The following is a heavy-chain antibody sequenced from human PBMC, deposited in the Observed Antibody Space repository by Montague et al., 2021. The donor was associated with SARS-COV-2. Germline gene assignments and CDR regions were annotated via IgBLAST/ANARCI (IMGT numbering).Heavy chain of an antibody. V-gene: IGHV4-31*03. Sequence: LTCTVSGGSISNGDYFWNWIRQLPGKGLEWIGYIYNSGATYYNPSLKSRVAISVDTSKNHFSLNLNSLTAADTAIYYCASASCGGDCYVFDIWGRGTMVTVSS. D-gene: IGHD2-21*02. CDR1: GGSISNGDYF. CDR3: ASASCGGDCYVFDI. CDR2: IYNSGAT. J-gene: IGHJ3*02.